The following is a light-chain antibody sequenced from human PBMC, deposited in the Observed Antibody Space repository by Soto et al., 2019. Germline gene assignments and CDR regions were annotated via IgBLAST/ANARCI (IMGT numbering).Light chain of an antibody. J-gene: IGLJ3*02. CDR2: DVS. CDR1: SSDVGRYNY. Sequence: QSALTQPASVSGSPGQSITLSCTGSSSDVGRYNYVSWYQQHPGKAPKLMIYDVSNRPSGVSNRFSGSKSGNTASLTISGLQAEDEADYYCLSNTGNSVLWVFGGGTKLTVL. CDR3: LSNTGNSVLWV. V-gene: IGLV2-14*03.